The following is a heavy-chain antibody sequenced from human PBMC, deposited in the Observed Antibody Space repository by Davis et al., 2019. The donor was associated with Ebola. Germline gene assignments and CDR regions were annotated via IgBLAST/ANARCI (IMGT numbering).Heavy chain of an antibody. V-gene: IGHV3-23*01. CDR3: AKDYCTSTSCYNYMDV. CDR2: ISASGGSS. J-gene: IGHJ6*03. CDR1: GVIFRSYA. D-gene: IGHD2-2*02. Sequence: PGGSLRLSCAASGVIFRSYAMNWVRQSPGKGLEWVSGISASGGSSYYADSVKGRFTISRDNSKNTLYLQMNSLRVEDTAVYYCAKDYCTSTSCYNYMDVWGKGTTVIVSS.